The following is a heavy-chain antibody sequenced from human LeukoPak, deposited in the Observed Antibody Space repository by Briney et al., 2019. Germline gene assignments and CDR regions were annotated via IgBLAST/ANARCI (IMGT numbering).Heavy chain of an antibody. CDR1: GFTVSSNY. CDR3: ASVGSGWYDFDY. J-gene: IGHJ4*02. CDR2: IYSGSSST. Sequence: PGGSLRLSCAASGFTVSSNYMSWVRQAPGKGLEWVSVIYSGSSSTYYTDSVKGRFTISRHNSKNTLYLQMNSLRAEDTAVYYCASVGSGWYDFDYWGQGTLVTVSS. V-gene: IGHV3-53*04. D-gene: IGHD6-19*01.